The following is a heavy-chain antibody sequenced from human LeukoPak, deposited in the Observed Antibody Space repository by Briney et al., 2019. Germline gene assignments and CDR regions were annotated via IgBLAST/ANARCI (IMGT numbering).Heavy chain of an antibody. CDR2: ISGNGGRT. V-gene: IGHV3-23*01. D-gene: IGHD3-16*01. J-gene: IGHJ4*02. CDR3: APPARLS. CDR1: GFTFNNYA. Sequence: QPGGSLRLSCAASGFTFNNYAMSWVRQAPGKGLEWVAAISGNGGRTYYRDSVRGRFTISRDNSKNTLYLQMNSLRAEDTAVYYCAPPARLSWGQGTLVTVSS.